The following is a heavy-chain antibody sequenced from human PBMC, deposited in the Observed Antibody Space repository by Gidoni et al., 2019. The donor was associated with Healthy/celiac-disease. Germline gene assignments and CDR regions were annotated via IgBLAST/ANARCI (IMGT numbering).Heavy chain of an antibody. V-gene: IGHV3-9*01. Sequence: EVQLVESGGGWVQPGRYLRLSCAAAGFTFDDYAMHWVRPAPGKGLEWVSGISWNSGSIGYADSAKGRFTISRDNAKNSLYLQMNSLRAEDTALYYCAKGVGDYGDFTLDYWGQGTLVTVSS. CDR2: ISWNSGSI. CDR1: GFTFDDYA. D-gene: IGHD4-17*01. CDR3: AKGVGDYGDFTLDY. J-gene: IGHJ4*02.